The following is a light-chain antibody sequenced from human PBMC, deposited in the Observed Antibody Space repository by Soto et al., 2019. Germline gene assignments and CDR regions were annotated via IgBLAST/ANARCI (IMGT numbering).Light chain of an antibody. Sequence: QSVLTQPASVSGSPGQSISISCTGSRSDVGSYNFVSWYQLFPGQAPKLIIYEADKRPSGVSSRFSGSKSGFTASLTISGLQAEDEADYFCSSYAGDSALIFGGGTKVTVL. V-gene: IGLV2-23*01. CDR1: RSDVGSYNF. CDR2: EAD. J-gene: IGLJ2*01. CDR3: SSYAGDSALI.